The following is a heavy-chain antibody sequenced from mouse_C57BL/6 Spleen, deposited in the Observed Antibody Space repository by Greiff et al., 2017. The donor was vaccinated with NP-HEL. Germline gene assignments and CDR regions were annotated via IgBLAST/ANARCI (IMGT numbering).Heavy chain of an antibody. D-gene: IGHD2-12*01. CDR1: GFTFSSYA. Sequence: EVKLVESGEGLVKPGGSLKLSCAASGFTFSSYAMSWVRQTPEKRLEWVAYISSGGDYIYYADTVKGRFTISRDNARNTLYLQMSSLKSEDTAMYYCTRDGDDGFAYWGQGTLVTVSA. J-gene: IGHJ3*01. CDR2: ISSGGDYI. CDR3: TRDGDDGFAY. V-gene: IGHV5-9-1*02.